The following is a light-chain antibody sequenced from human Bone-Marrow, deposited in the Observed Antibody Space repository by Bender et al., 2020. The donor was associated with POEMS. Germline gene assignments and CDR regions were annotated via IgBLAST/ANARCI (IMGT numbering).Light chain of an antibody. CDR1: KLGDKY. V-gene: IGLV3-1*01. J-gene: IGLJ3*02. Sequence: SYELTQPPSVSVSPGQTASITCSGHKLGDKYSSWYQQKPGQSPVLVIYQDVKRPSGIPERFSGSNSGDTATLTISGTQAMDEADYFCQAWDGSTGVFGGGTKLTVL. CDR3: QAWDGSTGV. CDR2: QDV.